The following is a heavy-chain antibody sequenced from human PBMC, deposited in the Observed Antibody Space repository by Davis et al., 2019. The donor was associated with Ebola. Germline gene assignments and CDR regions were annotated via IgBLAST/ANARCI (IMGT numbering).Heavy chain of an antibody. CDR1: GGSISSGGYY. J-gene: IGHJ5*02. CDR3: ARQQLALFFDP. V-gene: IGHV4-31*03. D-gene: IGHD6-6*01. CDR2: IYYSGST. Sequence: MPSETLSLTCTVSGGSISSGGYYWSWIRQHPGKGLEWIGYIYYSGSTYYNPSLKSRVTISVDTSKNQFSLKLSSVTAADTAVYYCARQQLALFFDPWGQGTLVTVSS.